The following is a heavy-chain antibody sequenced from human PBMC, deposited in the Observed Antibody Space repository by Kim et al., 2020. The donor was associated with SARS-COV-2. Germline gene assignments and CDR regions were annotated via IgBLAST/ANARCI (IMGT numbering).Heavy chain of an antibody. CDR2: IRSKANSYAT. D-gene: IGHD6-13*01. CDR3: TRPGPYSSSWC. CDR1: GFTFSGSA. V-gene: IGHV3-73*01. Sequence: GGSLRLSCAASGFTFSGSAMHWVRQASGKGLEWVGRIRSKANSYATAYAASVKGRFTISRDDSKNTAYLQMNSLKTEDTAVYYCTRPGPYSSSWCWGQGTLVTVSS. J-gene: IGHJ4*02.